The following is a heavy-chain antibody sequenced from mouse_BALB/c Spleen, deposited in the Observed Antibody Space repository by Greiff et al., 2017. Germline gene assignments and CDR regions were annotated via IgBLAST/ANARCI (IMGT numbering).Heavy chain of an antibody. Sequence: VQLVESGPGLVAPSQSLSITCTVSGFSLTSYGVHWVRQPPGKGLEWLGVIWAGGSTNYNSALMSRLSISKDNSKSQVFLKMNSLQTDDTAMYYCAREGYYHYAMDYWGQGTSVTVSS. CDR3: AREGYYHYAMDY. D-gene: IGHD2-3*01. V-gene: IGHV2-9*02. CDR1: GFSLTSYG. CDR2: IWAGGST. J-gene: IGHJ4*01.